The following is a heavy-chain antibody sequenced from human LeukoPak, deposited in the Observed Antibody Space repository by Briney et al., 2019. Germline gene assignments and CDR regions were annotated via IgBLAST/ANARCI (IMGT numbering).Heavy chain of an antibody. D-gene: IGHD1-26*01. V-gene: IGHV3-7*04. CDR2: IKQDGSER. Sequence: GGSLRLSCAASGFTFSSYWMSWVRQAPGKGLEWVANIKQDGSERYYVDSVKGRFTISRDNAKNSLYLQMNSLRDEDTAVYYCARVMYSGSYYSVDYWGQGTLVTVSS. J-gene: IGHJ4*02. CDR1: GFTFSSYW. CDR3: ARVMYSGSYYSVDY.